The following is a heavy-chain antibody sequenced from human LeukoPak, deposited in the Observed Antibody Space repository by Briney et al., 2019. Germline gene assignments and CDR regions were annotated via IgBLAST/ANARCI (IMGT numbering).Heavy chain of an antibody. CDR3: ARDSGSMIVVGRKHKSWYFDL. V-gene: IGHV1-8*03. J-gene: IGHJ2*01. CDR1: GYTFTSHD. D-gene: IGHD3-22*01. Sequence: ASVKVSCKASGYTFTSHDINWVRQAPGQGLEWMGLINPNSGNTGYAQKFQGRVTITRNTSISTAYMELSSLRSEDTAVYYCARDSGSMIVVGRKHKSWYFDLWGRGTLVTVSS. CDR2: INPNSGNT.